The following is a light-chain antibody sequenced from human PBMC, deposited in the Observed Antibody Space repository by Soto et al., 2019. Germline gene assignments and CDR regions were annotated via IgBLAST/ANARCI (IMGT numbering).Light chain of an antibody. V-gene: IGLV2-14*03. CDR1: RSDVGGYNY. CDR3: SSYTSSSTVV. Sequence: QSALTQPASVSGSPGQSITISCTGTRSDVGGYNYVSWYQHHPGKAPKLMIYDVSNRPSGVSNRFSGSKSGNTASLTISGLQAEDEADYYCSSYTSSSTVVFVGGTKLTVL. CDR2: DVS. J-gene: IGLJ2*01.